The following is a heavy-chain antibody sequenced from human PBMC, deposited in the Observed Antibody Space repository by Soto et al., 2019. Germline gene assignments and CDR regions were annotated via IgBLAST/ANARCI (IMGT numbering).Heavy chain of an antibody. J-gene: IGHJ4*02. CDR2: VFYGGT. D-gene: IGHD3-16*01. CDR3: ASYRGALYFES. CDR1: GRSMSSNY. V-gene: IGHV4-59*01. Sequence: PLETLSLTWSVSGRSMSSNYWSWIRQSPDKGLEWLGYVFYGGTDYNPSLGGRVSMSVETSKSQFSLKLTSVTVADTAVYYCASYRGALYFESWGPGILVTVSS.